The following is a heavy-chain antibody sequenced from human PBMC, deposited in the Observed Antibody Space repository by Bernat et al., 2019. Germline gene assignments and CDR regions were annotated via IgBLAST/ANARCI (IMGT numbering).Heavy chain of an antibody. J-gene: IGHJ4*02. CDR2: GYPGDTDT. CDR3: ARHGPRAATNELDS. Sequence: EVQLVQSGAEVKKPGESLKISCKGSGYIFTIYWIAWVRQMAGKGLEWMGAGYPGDTDTRKSPSFPGKVTISADKSISTAYLQWSSLKASDTSIYYCARHGPRAATNELDSWGQGTLVTVSS. V-gene: IGHV5-51*01. D-gene: IGHD6-25*01. CDR1: GYIFTIYW.